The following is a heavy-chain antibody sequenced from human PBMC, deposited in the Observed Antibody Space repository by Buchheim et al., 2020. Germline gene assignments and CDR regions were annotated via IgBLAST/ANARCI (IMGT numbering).Heavy chain of an antibody. Sequence: EVQLVESGGGLVQPGGSLRLSCSASGFTFSTYEMDWVRQAPGKGLEWVSFISGSGGTIYSADSLSGGFTISSDNAKNSLYLPMNSLRAEDTAVYYCARVVGPTRSFDFWGHGTL. J-gene: IGHJ4*01. CDR2: ISGSGGTI. CDR1: GFTFSTYE. CDR3: ARVVGPTRSFDF. D-gene: IGHD1-26*01. V-gene: IGHV3-48*03.